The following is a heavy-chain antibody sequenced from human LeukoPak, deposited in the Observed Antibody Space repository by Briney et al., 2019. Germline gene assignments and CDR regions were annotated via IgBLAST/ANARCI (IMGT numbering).Heavy chain of an antibody. CDR3: ARADPYSGTYYFFDY. D-gene: IGHD1-26*01. CDR1: GGSISSYY. CDR2: IYYSGST. Sequence: SETLSLTCTVSGGSISSYYWSWIRQPPGKGLEWIGYIYYSGSTNYNPSLKSRVTISADTSKNQFSLKLSSVTAADTAVYYCARADPYSGTYYFFDYWGQGTLVTVSS. V-gene: IGHV4-59*01. J-gene: IGHJ4*02.